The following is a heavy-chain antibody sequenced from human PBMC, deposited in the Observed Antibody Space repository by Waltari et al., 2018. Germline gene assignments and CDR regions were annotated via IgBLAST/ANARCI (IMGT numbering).Heavy chain of an antibody. CDR1: GDSITSHF. CDR2: MYFSGTH. D-gene: IGHD3-22*01. J-gene: IGHJ3*02. V-gene: IGHV4-59*11. CDR3: ARLPRGSVIIGAFDI. Sequence: VQLQESGPGLVKPSETLSLSCDVPGDSITSHFLSWIRPAPGKGLECIGYMYFSGTHNYNPSLKSRVTMSIDTSKNHFSLNLRAVTAADTAIYYCARLPRGSVIIGAFDIWGQGTQVTVSS.